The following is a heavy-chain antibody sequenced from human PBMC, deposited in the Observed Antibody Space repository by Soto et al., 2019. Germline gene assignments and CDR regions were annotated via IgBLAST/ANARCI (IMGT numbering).Heavy chain of an antibody. V-gene: IGHV4-34*01. D-gene: IGHD2-15*01. CDR2: INHSGST. J-gene: IGHJ4*02. CDR3: AREGNCSGGSCYSRTLDY. CDR1: GGSFSGYY. Sequence: SETLSLTCAVYGGSFSGYYWSWIRQPPGKGLEWIGEINHSGSTNYNPSLKSRVTISVDTSKNQFSLKLSSVTAADTAVYYCAREGNCSGGSCYSRTLDYWGQGTLVTVSS.